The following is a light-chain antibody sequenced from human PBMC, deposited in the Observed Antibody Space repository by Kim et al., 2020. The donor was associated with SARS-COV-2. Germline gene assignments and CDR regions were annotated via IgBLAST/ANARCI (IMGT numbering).Light chain of an antibody. V-gene: IGLV2-14*04. CDR2: DVT. J-gene: IGLJ1*01. CDR1: NSDIGAFAY. CDR3: SSYTTANSRV. Sequence: GQSITISCIGTNSDIGAFAYVSWFQQHPGKAPKLLIYDVTARPSGISNRFSGSTSGNTASLTISGLLIEDEADYYCSSYTTANSRVFGTGTKVTVL.